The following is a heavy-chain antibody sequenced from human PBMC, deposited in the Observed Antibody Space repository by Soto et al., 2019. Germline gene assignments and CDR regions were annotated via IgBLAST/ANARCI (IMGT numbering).Heavy chain of an antibody. CDR1: GFTFSSYW. J-gene: IGHJ4*02. V-gene: IGHV3-7*05. CDR3: ARPYYDFWSGYYDY. CDR2: IKQDGSEK. Sequence: PGGSLRLSCAASGFTFSSYWMSWVRQAPGKGLEWVANIKQDGSEKYYVDSVKGRFTISRDNAKNSLYLQMNSLRAEDTAVYYCARPYYDFWSGYYDYWGQGTLVTVSS. D-gene: IGHD3-3*01.